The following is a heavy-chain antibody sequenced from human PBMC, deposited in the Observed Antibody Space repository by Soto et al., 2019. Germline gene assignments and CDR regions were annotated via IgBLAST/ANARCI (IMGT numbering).Heavy chain of an antibody. Sequence: GGSLRLSCAASGFTFSSYDMHWVRQATGKGLEWVSAIGTAGDTYYPGSVKGRFTISRENAKNSLYLQMNSLRAGDTAVYYCARSKYYYDSSGYYYWDYWGQGTLVTVSS. V-gene: IGHV3-13*04. CDR1: GFTFSSYD. J-gene: IGHJ4*02. D-gene: IGHD3-22*01. CDR2: IGTAGDT. CDR3: ARSKYYYDSSGYYYWDY.